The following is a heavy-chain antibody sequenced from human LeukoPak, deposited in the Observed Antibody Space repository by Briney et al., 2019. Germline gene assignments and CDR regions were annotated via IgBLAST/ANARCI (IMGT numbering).Heavy chain of an antibody. CDR2: IIPIFGTA. J-gene: IGHJ5*02. Sequence: SVKVSCKASGGTFSSYAISWVRQTPGQGLEWMGGIIPIFGTANYAQKFQGRVTITTDESTSTAYMELSSLRSEVTAVYYCARDNYAGANWFDPWGQGTLVTVSS. V-gene: IGHV1-69*05. D-gene: IGHD1-7*01. CDR3: ARDNYAGANWFDP. CDR1: GGTFSSYA.